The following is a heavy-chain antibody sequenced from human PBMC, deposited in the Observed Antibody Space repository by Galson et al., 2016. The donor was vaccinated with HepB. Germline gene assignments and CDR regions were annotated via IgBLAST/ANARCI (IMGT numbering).Heavy chain of an antibody. CDR3: ARERDASMASYYYYGMDV. V-gene: IGHV1-2*04. J-gene: IGHJ6*02. Sequence: VTVSCKASGYTFTAYYIHWVRQAPGQGLEWMGWINPHSGGTNYAQKFQGWVTMTRDTSISTTYMELRRLRSDDTAMYYCARERDASMASYYYYGMDVWGQGTTVTVSS. CDR2: INPHSGGT. CDR1: GYTFTAYY. D-gene: IGHD5-18*01.